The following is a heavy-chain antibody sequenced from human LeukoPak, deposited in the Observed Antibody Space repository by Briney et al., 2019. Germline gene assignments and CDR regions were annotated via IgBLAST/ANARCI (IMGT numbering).Heavy chain of an antibody. Sequence: NTSETLSLTCTVSGGSISSGSYYWSWIRQPAGKGLQWIGRIYTSGSTNYNPPLKSRVTISVDTSKNQFSLKLSSVTAADTAVYYCARGEWELPTHYYYYMDVWGKGTRSPSP. D-gene: IGHD1-26*01. V-gene: IGHV4-61*02. CDR2: IYTSGST. CDR3: ARGEWELPTHYYYYMDV. J-gene: IGHJ6*03. CDR1: GGSISSGSYY.